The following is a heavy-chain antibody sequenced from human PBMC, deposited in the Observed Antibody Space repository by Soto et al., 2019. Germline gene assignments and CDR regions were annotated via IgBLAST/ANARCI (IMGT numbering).Heavy chain of an antibody. V-gene: IGHV1-18*01. CDR3: ARDTQIRYFDWLESPVDY. CDR2: ISAYNGNT. D-gene: IGHD3-9*01. J-gene: IGHJ4*02. CDR1: GYTFTSYG. Sequence: GPSVKVSCKASGYTFTSYGISWVRQAPGQGLEWMGWISAYNGNTNYAQKLQGRVTMTTDTSTSTAYMELRSLRSDDTAVYYCARDTQIRYFDWLESPVDYWGQGTLVTVSS.